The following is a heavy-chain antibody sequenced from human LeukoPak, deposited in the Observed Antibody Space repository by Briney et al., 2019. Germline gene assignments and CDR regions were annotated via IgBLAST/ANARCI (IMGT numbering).Heavy chain of an antibody. CDR1: GFTFNDYY. CDR2: IDFTGDSL. Sequence: PGGSLRLSCAASGFTFNDYYMTWIRQAPGKGLEWISFIDFTGDSLYYADSVKGRFTISRDNAKNSLYLQMDSLSAEDTAIYYCAREVVVVPDYYYYGLDVWGQGATVTVSS. D-gene: IGHD2-2*01. V-gene: IGHV3-11*01. CDR3: AREVVVVPDYYYYGLDV. J-gene: IGHJ6*02.